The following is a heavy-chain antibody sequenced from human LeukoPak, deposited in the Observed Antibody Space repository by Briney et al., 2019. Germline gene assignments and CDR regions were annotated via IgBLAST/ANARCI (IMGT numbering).Heavy chain of an antibody. CDR2: IYYSGST. Sequence: SETLSLTCTVSGGSISSYYWSWIRQPPGKGLEWIGYIYYSGSTNYNPSLKSRVTISVDTSKNQFSLKLSSVTAADTAVYYCARRIAVADIFDYWGQGTLVTVSS. CDR1: GGSISSYY. J-gene: IGHJ4*02. V-gene: IGHV4-59*08. D-gene: IGHD6-19*01. CDR3: ARRIAVADIFDY.